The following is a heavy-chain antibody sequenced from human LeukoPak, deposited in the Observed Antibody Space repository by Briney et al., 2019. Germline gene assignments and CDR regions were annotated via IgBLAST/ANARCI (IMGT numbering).Heavy chain of an antibody. Sequence: GASVKVSCRASGYTFTGYYMHWVRQAPGQGLEGMGWINPNSGGTNDAQKFQGRVTMTRDTPISQAYMDLSRLRSDDTAVYYCARGQYSSSWFFYRGQGTLVTVSS. CDR2: INPNSGGT. CDR1: GYTFTGYY. J-gene: IGHJ4*02. CDR3: ARGQYSSSWFFY. V-gene: IGHV1-2*02. D-gene: IGHD6-13*01.